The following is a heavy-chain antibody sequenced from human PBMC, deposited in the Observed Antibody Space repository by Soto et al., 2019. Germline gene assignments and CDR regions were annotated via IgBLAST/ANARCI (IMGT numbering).Heavy chain of an antibody. J-gene: IGHJ4*02. CDR2: ISSSSSYI. D-gene: IGHD3-10*02. Sequence: EVQLVESGGGLVKPGGSLRLSCAASGFTFSSYSMNWVRQAPGKGLEWVSSISSSSSYIYYADSVKGRFTISRDNAKNSLYLQMNSLRAEDTAVYYCARDRPPLDVPTDYWGQGTLVTVSS. CDR3: ARDRPPLDVPTDY. CDR1: GFTFSSYS. V-gene: IGHV3-21*01.